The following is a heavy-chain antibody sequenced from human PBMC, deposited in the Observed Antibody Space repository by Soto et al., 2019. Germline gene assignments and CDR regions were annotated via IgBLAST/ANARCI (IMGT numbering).Heavy chain of an antibody. CDR2: MNPNSGNT. D-gene: IGHD6-19*01. Sequence: ASVKVSCKASGYAFTSYDINWVRQATGQGLKWMRRMNPNSGNTGYAQKCQGRVTMTRNTSISTAYMELSSLRSEDTAVYYCARGETYSSGWYPPYYYYYMDVWGKGTTVTVSS. CDR3: ARGETYSSGWYPPYYYYYMDV. V-gene: IGHV1-8*01. CDR1: GYAFTSYD. J-gene: IGHJ6*03.